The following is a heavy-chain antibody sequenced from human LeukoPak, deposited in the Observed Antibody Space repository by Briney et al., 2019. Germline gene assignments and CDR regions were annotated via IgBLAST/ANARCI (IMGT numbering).Heavy chain of an antibody. J-gene: IGHJ4*02. D-gene: IGHD5-18*01. V-gene: IGHV3-48*01. Sequence: PGGSLRLSCAASGFTFSSYSMNWVRQAPGKGLDWVSYISSSSSTIYYADSVKGRLTISRDNSKNTLYLQMNSLRAEDTAVYYCAKYGGYSYGSQLGYWGQGTLVTVSS. CDR1: GFTFSSYS. CDR2: ISSSSSTI. CDR3: AKYGGYSYGSQLGY.